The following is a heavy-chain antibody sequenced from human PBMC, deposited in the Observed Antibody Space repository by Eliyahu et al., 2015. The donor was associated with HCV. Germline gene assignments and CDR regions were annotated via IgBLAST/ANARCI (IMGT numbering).Heavy chain of an antibody. V-gene: IGHV3-23*01. CDR1: GLTFSSYA. J-gene: IGHJ3*02. Sequence: EVQLLESGGGLVQPGGSLRLSCAASGLTFSSYAMSWVRQAPGKGLEWVSTISGGAGSTYYADSVKARFTISRDNSKNTLYLQMNSLRAEDTAVYFCAGDPFDIWGQGTMVTVSS. CDR3: AGDPFDI. CDR2: ISGGAGST.